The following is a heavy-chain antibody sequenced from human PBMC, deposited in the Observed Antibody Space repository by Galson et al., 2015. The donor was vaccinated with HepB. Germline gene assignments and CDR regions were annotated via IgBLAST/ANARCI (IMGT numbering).Heavy chain of an antibody. CDR2: ISYDGSNK. CDR3: ARDYGGAFDI. J-gene: IGHJ3*02. CDR1: GFTFSSYG. D-gene: IGHD4-17*01. V-gene: IGHV3-30*03. Sequence: SLRLSCAASGFTFSSYGMHWVRQAPGKGLEWVAVISYDGSNKYYADSVKGRFTISRDNSKNTLYLQMNSLRAEDTAVYYCARDYGGAFDIWGQGTMVTVSS.